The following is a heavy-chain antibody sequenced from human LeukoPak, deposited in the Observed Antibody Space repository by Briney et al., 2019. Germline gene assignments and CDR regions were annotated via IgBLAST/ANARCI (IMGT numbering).Heavy chain of an antibody. CDR2: IYYSGST. V-gene: IGHV4-59*01. Sequence: SETLSLTCTVSGGSISSYYWSWIRQPPGKGLEWIGYIYYSGSTNYNPSLKSRVTISVDTSKNQFSLKLSSVTAADTAVYYCARSRKQWPVDYWGQGTLVTVSS. CDR1: GGSISSYY. J-gene: IGHJ4*02. D-gene: IGHD6-19*01. CDR3: ARSRKQWPVDY.